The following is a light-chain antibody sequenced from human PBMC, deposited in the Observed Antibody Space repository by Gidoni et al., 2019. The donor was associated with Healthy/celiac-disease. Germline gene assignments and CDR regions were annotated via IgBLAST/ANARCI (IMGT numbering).Light chain of an antibody. V-gene: IGKV1-39*01. CDR3: QQSYSGFT. Sequence: DIQMTQSPSSLSASEGDRVTITCRESQSISSYVNWYQQKPGKAPKLLIYAASSLQSGVPSRFSGSGSGTDFTLTISSLQPEDFATYYCQQSYSGFTFGPGTKVDIK. CDR1: QSISSY. J-gene: IGKJ3*01. CDR2: AAS.